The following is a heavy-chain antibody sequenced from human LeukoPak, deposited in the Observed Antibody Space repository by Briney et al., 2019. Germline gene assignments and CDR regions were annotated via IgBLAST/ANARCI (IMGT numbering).Heavy chain of an antibody. V-gene: IGHV3-20*04. J-gene: IGHJ4*02. D-gene: IGHD2-2*01. CDR1: GFTFDDYD. CDR3: ARGMYCSSTSCYVTGTTGIFDY. Sequence: RTGGSLRLSCAASGFTFDDYDMSWVRQAPGKGLEWVSGINWNGGSTGYADSVKGRFTISRDNAKNSLHLQMNSLRAEDTALYYCARGMYCSSTSCYVTGTTGIFDYWGQGTLVTVSS. CDR2: INWNGGST.